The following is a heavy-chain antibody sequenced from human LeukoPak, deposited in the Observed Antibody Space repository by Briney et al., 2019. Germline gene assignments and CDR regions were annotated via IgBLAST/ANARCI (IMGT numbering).Heavy chain of an antibody. Sequence: GASVKVSCKASGYTFTGYYMHWVRQAPRQGLEWMGWINPNSGGTNYAQKFQGRVTMTRDTSISTAYMELSRLRSDDTAVYYCARVGGMDTAMVDFDYWGQGTLVTVSS. J-gene: IGHJ4*02. D-gene: IGHD5-18*01. CDR1: GYTFTGYY. V-gene: IGHV1-2*02. CDR3: ARVGGMDTAMVDFDY. CDR2: INPNSGGT.